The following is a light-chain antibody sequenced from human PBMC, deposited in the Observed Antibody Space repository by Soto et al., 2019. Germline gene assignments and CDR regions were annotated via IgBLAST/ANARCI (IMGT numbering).Light chain of an antibody. V-gene: IGKV3-15*01. CDR3: QQYDSWPPP. CDR2: DTS. J-gene: IGKJ5*01. Sequence: EIVMTQSPATLSVSLGERATISCRASQRVSNNLAWYQQRPGRSPRLLIYDTSTMGSGIPARFSGSGSGTEFTLTISSLQSEDFAVYYCQQYDSWPPPFGQGTRLEIK. CDR1: QRVSNN.